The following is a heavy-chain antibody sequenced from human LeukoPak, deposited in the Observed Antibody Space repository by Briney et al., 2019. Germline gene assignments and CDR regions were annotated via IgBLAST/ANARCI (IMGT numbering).Heavy chain of an antibody. D-gene: IGHD3-22*01. J-gene: IGHJ4*02. CDR1: GGSISSGGYY. Sequence: SETLSLTCTVSGGSISSGGYYWSWIRQPPGKGLEWIGYIYCSGSTNYNPSLKSRVTISVDTSKNQFSLKLSSVTAADTAVYYCARDYYDSSGYVVDWGQGTLVTVSS. V-gene: IGHV4-61*08. CDR3: ARDYYDSSGYVVD. CDR2: IYCSGST.